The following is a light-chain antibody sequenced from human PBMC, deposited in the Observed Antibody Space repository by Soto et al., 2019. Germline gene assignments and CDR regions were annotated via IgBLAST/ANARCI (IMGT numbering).Light chain of an antibody. CDR2: DAS. CDR1: QSITSW. CDR3: QQYDIYRT. J-gene: IGKJ1*01. V-gene: IGKV1-5*01. Sequence: DIQMTXXPXTXXXXXGYRFTSXCRASQSITSWLAWYQQKPGKAPRLLIYDASNLKSGVPSRFSGSGSGTEFTLTIANLQPDDFATYYCQQYDIYRTFGPGTRWIS.